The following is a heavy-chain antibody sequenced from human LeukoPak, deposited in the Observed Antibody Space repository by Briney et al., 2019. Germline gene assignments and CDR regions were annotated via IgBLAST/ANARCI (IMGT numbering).Heavy chain of an antibody. CDR1: GFPFSGSA. V-gene: IGHV3-73*01. CDR2: IRSKANSYAT. Sequence: GGSLRLSCAASGFPFSGSAMHWVRQASVKGLEWVGRIRSKANSYATAYAASVKGRFTISRDDSKNTAYLQMNSLKTEDTAVYYCTSLEARGDIDYWGQGTLVTVSS. J-gene: IGHJ4*02. CDR3: TSLEARGDIDY. D-gene: IGHD4-17*01.